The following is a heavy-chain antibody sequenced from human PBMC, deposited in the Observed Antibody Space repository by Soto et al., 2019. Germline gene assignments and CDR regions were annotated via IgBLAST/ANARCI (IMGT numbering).Heavy chain of an antibody. CDR1: GGSISSYY. D-gene: IGHD3-3*01. CDR2: IYYSGST. Sequence: PSETLSLTCTVSGGSISSYYWSWIRQPPGKGLEWIGYIYYSGSTNYNPSLKSRVTISVDTSKNQFSLKLSSVTAADTAVYYCARDPSPPYYDFWSGYPGPYGMDVWGQGTTVTVSS. J-gene: IGHJ6*02. CDR3: ARDPSPPYYDFWSGYPGPYGMDV. V-gene: IGHV4-59*01.